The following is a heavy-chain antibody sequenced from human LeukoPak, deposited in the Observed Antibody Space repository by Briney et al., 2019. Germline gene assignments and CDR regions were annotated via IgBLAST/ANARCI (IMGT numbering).Heavy chain of an antibody. J-gene: IGHJ4*02. CDR3: AREGGFYRPLDY. V-gene: IGHV4-4*02. CDR2: VHLDGRT. D-gene: IGHD6-25*01. Sequence: PSETLSLTCGVSGGSVSSTNWWTWIRQPPGKGLEWIGEVHLDGRTNFNPSLKSRLTMSVDLSENHVSLKLTSVTAADTAVYYCAREGGFYRPLDYSGQGALVTVSS. CDR1: GGSVSSTNW.